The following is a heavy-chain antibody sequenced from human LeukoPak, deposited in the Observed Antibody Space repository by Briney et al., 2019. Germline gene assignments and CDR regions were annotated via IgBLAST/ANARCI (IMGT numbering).Heavy chain of an antibody. Sequence: PSETLSLTCTVSGGSISSYYWSWIRQPPGKGLEWIGYIYCSGSTNYNPSLKSRVTISVDTSKNQFSLKLSSVTAADTAVYYCARHGTGGSGSYYRKNRNWFDPWGQGTLVTVSS. CDR1: GGSISSYY. CDR2: IYCSGST. J-gene: IGHJ5*02. V-gene: IGHV4-59*08. D-gene: IGHD3-10*01. CDR3: ARHGTGGSGSYYRKNRNWFDP.